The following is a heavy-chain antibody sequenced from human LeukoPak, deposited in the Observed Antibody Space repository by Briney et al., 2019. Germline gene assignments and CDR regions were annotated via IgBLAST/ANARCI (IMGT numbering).Heavy chain of an antibody. CDR1: GGSLSTYV. V-gene: IGHV1-69*05. Sequence: SVKVSCKAFGGSLSTYVISWVRQAPGQGLEWMGAIIPICGTTNCAQRFQGRVTITTDESTSTAYMELSSLISGDTAMYYCARGLRDTFCSGGSCYSDYWGQGTLVTVSS. CDR3: ARGLRDTFCSGGSCYSDY. D-gene: IGHD2-15*01. J-gene: IGHJ4*02. CDR2: IIPICGTT.